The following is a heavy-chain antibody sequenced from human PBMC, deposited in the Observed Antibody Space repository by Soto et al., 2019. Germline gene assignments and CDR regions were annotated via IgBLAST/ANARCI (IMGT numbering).Heavy chain of an antibody. Sequence: GGSLRLSCAASGFTFSSYSMNWVRQAPGKGLEWVSSISSSSSYIYYADSVKGRFTISRDNAKNSLYLQMNSLRAEDTAVYYCARGASQWLPPGGGPYYMDVWGKGTTVTVSS. CDR2: ISSSSSYI. D-gene: IGHD6-19*01. J-gene: IGHJ6*03. CDR3: ARGASQWLPPGGGPYYMDV. V-gene: IGHV3-21*01. CDR1: GFTFSSYS.